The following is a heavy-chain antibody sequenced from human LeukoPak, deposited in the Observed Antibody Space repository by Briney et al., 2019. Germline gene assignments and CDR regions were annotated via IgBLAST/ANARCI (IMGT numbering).Heavy chain of an antibody. V-gene: IGHV4-4*07. Sequence: SETLSLTCTVSGGSLSSYYRSWIRQPAGKGLEWIGRIYTSGSTNYDPSLKTRVTMSVDPSKNHFSLKLRSVTAAGTAVYYCARDYDILTSYWLHPWGQGTLVTVSS. CDR2: IYTSGST. CDR1: GGSLSSYY. CDR3: ARDYDILTSYWLHP. D-gene: IGHD3-9*01. J-gene: IGHJ5*02.